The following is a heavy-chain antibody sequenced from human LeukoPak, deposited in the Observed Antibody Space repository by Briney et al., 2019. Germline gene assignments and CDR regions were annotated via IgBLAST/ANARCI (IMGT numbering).Heavy chain of an antibody. CDR3: AREWGLESSGYFYAY. Sequence: SVKVSCKASGGTFSSYAISWMRQAPGQGLEWMGGIIPIFGTANYAQKFQGRVTITADESTSTAFMELSSLRSEDTAVYYCAREWGLESSGYFYAYWGQGTLVTVSS. CDR2: IIPIFGTA. J-gene: IGHJ4*02. V-gene: IGHV1-69*13. D-gene: IGHD3-22*01. CDR1: GGTFSSYA.